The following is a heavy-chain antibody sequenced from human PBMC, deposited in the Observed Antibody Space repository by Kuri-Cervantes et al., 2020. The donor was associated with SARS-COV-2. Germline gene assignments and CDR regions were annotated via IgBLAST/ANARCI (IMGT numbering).Heavy chain of an antibody. J-gene: IGHJ6*02. V-gene: IGHV5-51*01. D-gene: IGHD5-18*01. CDR2: IYTGDSDT. CDR3: SRLPYSYGLGYYYYYYGMYV. CDR1: GYTFPSYW. Sequence: GESLKISCKGSGYTFPSYWIGWVRQLPGQGLEWIGIIYTGDSDTRYSPSFQGQVTISANKSLSTAYLQWSTLKASDTAMYYSSRLPYSYGLGYYYYYYGMYVWGQGTTVTVSS.